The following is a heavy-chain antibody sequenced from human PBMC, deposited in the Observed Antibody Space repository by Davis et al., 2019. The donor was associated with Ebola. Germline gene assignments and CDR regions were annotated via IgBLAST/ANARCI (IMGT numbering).Heavy chain of an antibody. J-gene: IGHJ5*02. CDR1: GFTFSSYS. CDR3: ARDLVVGATGWFDP. CDR2: ISSSSSYI. V-gene: IGHV3-21*01. D-gene: IGHD1-26*01. Sequence: PGGSLRLSCAASGFTFSSYSMNWVRQAPGKGLEWVSSISSSSSYIYYADSVKGRFTISRDNAKNSLYLQMNSLRAKDTAVYYCARDLVVGATGWFDPWGQGTLVTVSS.